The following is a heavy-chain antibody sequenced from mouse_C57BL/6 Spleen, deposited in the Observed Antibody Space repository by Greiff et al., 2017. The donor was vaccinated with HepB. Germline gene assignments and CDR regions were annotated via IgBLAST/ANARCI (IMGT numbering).Heavy chain of an antibody. CDR3: ARTYYDGSSYGYFDV. CDR1: GYAFSSSW. V-gene: IGHV1-82*01. Sequence: QVQLQQSGAELVKPGASVKISCKASGYAFSSSWMNWVKQRPGKGLEWIGRIYPGDGDTNYNGKFKGKATLTADKSSSTAYMQLSSLTSEDSAVYFCARTYYDGSSYGYFDVWGTGTTVTVAS. CDR2: IYPGDGDT. D-gene: IGHD1-1*01. J-gene: IGHJ1*03.